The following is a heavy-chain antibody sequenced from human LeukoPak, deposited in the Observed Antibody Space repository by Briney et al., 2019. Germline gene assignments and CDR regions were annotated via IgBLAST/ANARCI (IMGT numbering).Heavy chain of an antibody. CDR1: GGSISSSSYY. Sequence: SETLSLTCTVSGGSISSSSYYWGWIRQPPGKGLEWIGSIYYSGSTYYNPSLKSRVTISVDTSKNQFSLKLSSVTAADTAVYYCARGGAGLGQGVVAAIPSYFDYWGQGTLVTVSS. J-gene: IGHJ4*02. V-gene: IGHV4-39*01. CDR3: ARGGAGLGQGVVAAIPSYFDY. D-gene: IGHD2-15*01. CDR2: IYYSGST.